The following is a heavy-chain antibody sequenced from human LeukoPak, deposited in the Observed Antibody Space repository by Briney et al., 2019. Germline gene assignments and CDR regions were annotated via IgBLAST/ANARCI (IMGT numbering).Heavy chain of an antibody. Sequence: GAPRLSCAPSGFTFDDYAFHWVRQAPGKGLEWVAHISNDGGNIYYTPSVQGRFTISRDNSKNMLYLQMNSLRREDTAVYYCARDPPLRTGWSQNHFDFWGQGTLVTVSS. V-gene: IGHV3-30*04. D-gene: IGHD7-27*01. J-gene: IGHJ4*02. CDR1: GFTFDDYA. CDR3: ARDPPLRTGWSQNHFDF. CDR2: ISNDGGNI.